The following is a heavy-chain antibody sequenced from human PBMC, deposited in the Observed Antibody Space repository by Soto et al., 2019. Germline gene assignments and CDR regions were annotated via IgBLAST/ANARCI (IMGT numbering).Heavy chain of an antibody. J-gene: IGHJ4*02. CDR3: ARAYSSGYWGPFDY. CDR2: IIPIFGTA. D-gene: IGHD3-22*01. Sequence: QVQLVQSGAEVKKPGSSVKVSYKASGGTFSSYAISWVRQAPGQGLEWMGGIIPIFGTANYAQKFQGRVTITADESTSTAYMELSSLRSEDTAVYYCARAYSSGYWGPFDYWGQGTLVTVSS. CDR1: GGTFSSYA. V-gene: IGHV1-69*12.